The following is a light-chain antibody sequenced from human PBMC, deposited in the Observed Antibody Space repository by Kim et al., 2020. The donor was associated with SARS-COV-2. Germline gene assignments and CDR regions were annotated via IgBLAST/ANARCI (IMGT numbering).Light chain of an antibody. J-gene: IGLJ1*01. CDR2: EVT. V-gene: IGLV2-8*01. CDR3: SSYAGSNNPYV. Sequence: QSCTISHTGTSIDLGGSNYFSWYSQHPGAAPKLMIYEVTERPSGVPDRFSRSKSGNTASLTVSGLQAEDAADYYCSSYAGSNNPYVFGPGTKVTVL. CDR1: SIDLGGSNY.